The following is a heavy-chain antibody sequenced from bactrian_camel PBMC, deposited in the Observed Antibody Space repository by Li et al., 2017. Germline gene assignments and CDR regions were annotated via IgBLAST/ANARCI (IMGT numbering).Heavy chain of an antibody. V-gene: IGHV3S6*01. CDR3: AAGAHAIGYGCVVDSWTPPPSFGY. CDR2: STDEKST. Sequence: HVQLVESGGGSVQTGGSLRLSCDASWFTYSSYCMAWFRQTPGGEREGVVSTDEKSTYYADSVKGRFTISRDIAKNTLYLQMNDLKPDDTAMYYCAAGAHAIGYGCVVDSWTPPPSFGYWGQGTQVTVS. CDR1: WFTYSSYC. J-gene: IGHJ6*01. D-gene: IGHD1*01.